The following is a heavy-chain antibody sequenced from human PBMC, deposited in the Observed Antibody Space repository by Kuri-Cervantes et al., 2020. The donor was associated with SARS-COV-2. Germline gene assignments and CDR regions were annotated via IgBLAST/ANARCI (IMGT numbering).Heavy chain of an antibody. V-gene: IGHV1-69*04. CDR2: IIPVLGTT. Sequence: SVKVSCKAAGGTFSTDGITRVRQAPGQGLEWTGTIIPVLGTTTYSQTIQGRVTITADKSTSTAYMELSSLTSEDTAVYYCGSTIAVAGVGVYYHLDVWGKGTTVTVSS. CDR1: GGTFSTDG. D-gene: IGHD6-19*01. J-gene: IGHJ6*03. CDR3: GSTIAVAGVGVYYHLDV.